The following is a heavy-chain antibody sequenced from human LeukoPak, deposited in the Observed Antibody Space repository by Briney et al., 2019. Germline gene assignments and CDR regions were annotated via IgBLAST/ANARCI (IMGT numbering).Heavy chain of an antibody. V-gene: IGHV1-69*01. CDR2: IIPIFGTA. D-gene: IGHD2-2*01. CDR1: GGTFSSYA. J-gene: IGHJ4*02. CDR3: AREDTSWGYFDY. Sequence: PVKVSCKASGGTFSSYAFSWVRQAPGQGLEWMGGIIPIFGTANYAQKFQGRVTITADESTSTAYMELSSLRSEDTAVYYCAREDTSWGYFDYWGQGTLVTVSS.